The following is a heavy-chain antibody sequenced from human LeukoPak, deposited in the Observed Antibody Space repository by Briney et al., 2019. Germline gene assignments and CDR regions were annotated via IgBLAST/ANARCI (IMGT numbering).Heavy chain of an antibody. V-gene: IGHV1-69*05. D-gene: IGHD2-2*02. J-gene: IGHJ3*02. CDR2: IIPIFGTA. CDR3: AAPPHCSSTSCYKERDAFDI. CDR1: GGTFSSYA. Sequence: GSSVKVSCKASGGTFSSYAISWVRQAHGQGLEWMGGIIPIFGTANYAQKFQGRVTITTDESTSTAYMELSSLRSEDTAVYYCAAPPHCSSTSCYKERDAFDIWGQGTMVTVSS.